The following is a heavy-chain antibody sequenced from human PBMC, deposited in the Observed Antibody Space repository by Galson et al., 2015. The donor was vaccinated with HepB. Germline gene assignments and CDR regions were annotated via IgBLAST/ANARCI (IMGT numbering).Heavy chain of an antibody. CDR2: IYPDDSNT. CDR1: GYSFAIHW. CDR3: TTFSYGDRDFDL. D-gene: IGHD2-21*02. J-gene: IGHJ4*02. V-gene: IGHV5-51*01. Sequence: QSGAEVKKPGESLKISCQASGYSFAIHWLAWVRQMPGKGLEWMGIIYPDDSNTRYSPSFQGQVTLSVDKSSKTAYLQWSSLKASDTAIYYCTTFSYGDRDFDLWGQGTRVIVSS.